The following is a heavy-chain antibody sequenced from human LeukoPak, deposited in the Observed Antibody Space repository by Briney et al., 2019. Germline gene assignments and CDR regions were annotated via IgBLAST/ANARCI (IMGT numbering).Heavy chain of an antibody. CDR1: GGSISSSSYY. CDR3: ARLGFKWLPDY. Sequence: PSETLSLTCTVSGGSISSSSYYWGWIRQPPGKGLEWIGYIYYSGSTNYNPSLKSRVTISVDTSKNQFSLKLSSVTAADTAVYYCARLGFKWLPDYWGQGTLVTVSS. J-gene: IGHJ4*02. V-gene: IGHV4-61*05. D-gene: IGHD5-12*01. CDR2: IYYSGST.